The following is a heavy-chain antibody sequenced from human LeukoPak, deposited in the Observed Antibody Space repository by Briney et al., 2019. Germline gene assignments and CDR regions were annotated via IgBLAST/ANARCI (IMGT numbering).Heavy chain of an antibody. Sequence: GGSLRLSCAASGFTFDDYAMHWVRQAPGKGLEWVSGISWNSGSIGYADSVKGRFTISRDNSKNTLYLQMNSLRAEDTAVYYCARLSGSGYDFEYWGQGTLVTVSS. D-gene: IGHD3-3*01. CDR2: ISWNSGSI. V-gene: IGHV3-9*01. J-gene: IGHJ4*02. CDR1: GFTFDDYA. CDR3: ARLSGSGYDFEY.